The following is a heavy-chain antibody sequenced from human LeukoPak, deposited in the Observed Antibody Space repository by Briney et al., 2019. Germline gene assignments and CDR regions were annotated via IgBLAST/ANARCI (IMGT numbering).Heavy chain of an antibody. V-gene: IGHV3-30-3*01. CDR2: ISYDGSNK. CDR3: ARGFYYDILTLFDY. J-gene: IGHJ4*02. Sequence: PGRSLRLSCAASGFTFSSYAMHWVRQAPGKGLEWVAVISYDGSNKYYADSVKGRFTISRDNSKNTLYLQMNSLRAEDTAVYYCARGFYYDILTLFDYWGQGTLVTVSS. D-gene: IGHD3-9*01. CDR1: GFTFSSYA.